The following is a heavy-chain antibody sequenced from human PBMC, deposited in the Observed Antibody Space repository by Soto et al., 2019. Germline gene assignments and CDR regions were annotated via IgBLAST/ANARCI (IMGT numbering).Heavy chain of an antibody. CDR3: AREQRTTVVNGWDAFDI. CDR1: GYTFTSYG. J-gene: IGHJ3*02. CDR2: ISAYNGNT. Sequence: QVPLGQSGAEVKKPGASVKVSCKASGYTFTSYGISWVRQAPGPGLEWMGWISAYNGNTNYAQKLQGRVTMTTDTSTSTAYMEVRSLRSDATAVYYCAREQRTTVVNGWDAFDIWGQGTMVTVSS. D-gene: IGHD4-17*01. V-gene: IGHV1-18*01.